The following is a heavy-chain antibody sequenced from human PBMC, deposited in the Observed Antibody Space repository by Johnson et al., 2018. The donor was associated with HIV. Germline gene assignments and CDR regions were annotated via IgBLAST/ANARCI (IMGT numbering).Heavy chain of an antibody. CDR2: IKSKTDGGAT. V-gene: IGHV3-15*01. CDR1: GFTFNNAW. Sequence: VPLVESGGGLVKPGGSLRLSFSASGFTFNNAWMSWVRQAPGKWLEWVGHIKSKTDGGATDYPAPVKDRFTISRDDSKNTLYLQINSLKTDDTGVYYCSREVYQMTAFDIWGQGTMVTVSS. D-gene: IGHD2-2*01. CDR3: SREVYQMTAFDI. J-gene: IGHJ3*02.